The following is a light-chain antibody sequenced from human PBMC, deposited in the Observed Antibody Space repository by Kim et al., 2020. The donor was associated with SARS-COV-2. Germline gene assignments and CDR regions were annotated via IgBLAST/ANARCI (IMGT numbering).Light chain of an antibody. V-gene: IGKV3-20*01. CDR2: AAS. CDR3: QQYAHSPLT. J-gene: IGKJ4*01. CDR1: QSVSSHSGNSRD. Sequence: ELVLPPSPGTLSLSPGERATLSCRASQSVSSHSGNSRDLAWYQQKPGQAPRLLIYAASSMATGIPDRFSGSESGTDFTLTISSLEPEDFAVYYCQQYAHSPLTFGGGTKVDIK.